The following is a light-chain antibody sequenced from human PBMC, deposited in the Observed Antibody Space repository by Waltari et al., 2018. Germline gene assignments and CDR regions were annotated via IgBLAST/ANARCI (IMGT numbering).Light chain of an antibody. CDR2: GNT. Sequence: QSVLTQPPSVSGAPGQRVTIPCTRGSSNIGTSSDLHWYRLLPGAAPKLVMYGNTNRPSGVPDRFSGSKSGTSASLAIAGLQAEDEADYFCQSYDSSLGAWVFGGGTKVTVL. J-gene: IGLJ3*02. CDR1: SSNIGTSSD. CDR3: QSYDSSLGAWV. V-gene: IGLV1-40*01.